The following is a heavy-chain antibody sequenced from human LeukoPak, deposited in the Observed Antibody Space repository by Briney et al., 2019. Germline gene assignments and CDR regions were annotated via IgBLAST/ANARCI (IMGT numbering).Heavy chain of an antibody. CDR1: GFTFSSYW. CDR3: ARGGSTISPFDP. CDR2: IKKDGSEK. D-gene: IGHD3-9*01. V-gene: IGHV3-7*01. J-gene: IGHJ5*02. Sequence: GGSLRLSCAASGFTFSSYWMSWVRQAPGKGLEWVANIKKDGSEKYYVDSVKGRFTISRDNARNSLYLQMNSLRAEDTAVYYCARGGSTISPFDPWGQGTLVTVSS.